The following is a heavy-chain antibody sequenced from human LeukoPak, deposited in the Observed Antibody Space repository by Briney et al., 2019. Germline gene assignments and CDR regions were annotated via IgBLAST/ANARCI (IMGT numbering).Heavy chain of an antibody. CDR3: ARLGRTSYWYFDL. J-gene: IGHJ2*01. CDR1: GGSFSSYY. CDR2: IYYSGST. D-gene: IGHD2-2*01. V-gene: IGHV4-59*08. Sequence: SETLSLTCTVSGGSFSSYYWGWIRQPPRKGLEWIGYIYYSGSTNYNPSLKSRVTISVDTSKNQLSLKLSSVTAADTAVYYCARLGRTSYWYFDLWGRGTLVTVSS.